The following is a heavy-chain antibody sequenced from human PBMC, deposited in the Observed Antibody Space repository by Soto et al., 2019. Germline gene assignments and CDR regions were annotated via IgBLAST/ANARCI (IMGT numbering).Heavy chain of an antibody. V-gene: IGHV3-30*18. CDR1: GFTFSIYG. CDR3: AKDLNPPPSITIFGVVPSWGTYYCYGMDV. Sequence: GGSLRLSCAASGFTFSIYGMHWFRQAPGKGLEWVAVISYDGSNKYYADSVKGRFTISRDNSKNTLYLQMNSLRAEDTAVYYCAKDLNPPPSITIFGVVPSWGTYYCYGMDVWGQGTTVTVSS. CDR2: ISYDGSNK. J-gene: IGHJ6*02. D-gene: IGHD3-3*01.